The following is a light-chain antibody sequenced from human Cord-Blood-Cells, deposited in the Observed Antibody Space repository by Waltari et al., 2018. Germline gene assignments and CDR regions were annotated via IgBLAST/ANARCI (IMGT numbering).Light chain of an antibody. CDR1: SSDVRSYNR. CDR2: EVS. Sequence: SALTQPASVSGSPGQSITISCTGTSSDVRSYNRYSCYPQHPGNAPTLMIYEVSKRPSGVSNRFSGSKSGNTASLTISGLQAEDEADYYCCSYAGSSTFYVFGTGTKVTVL. CDR3: CSYAGSSTFYV. J-gene: IGLJ1*01. V-gene: IGLV2-23*02.